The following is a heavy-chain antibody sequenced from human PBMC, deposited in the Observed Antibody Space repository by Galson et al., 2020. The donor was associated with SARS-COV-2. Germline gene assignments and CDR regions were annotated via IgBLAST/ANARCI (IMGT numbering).Heavy chain of an antibody. CDR3: ARDSRVRTYGSGSYYTYYYGMDV. CDR1: GFTFSSYS. V-gene: IGHV3-21*01. CDR2: ISSSSSYI. Sequence: KLGESLKISCAASGFTFSSYSMNWVRQAPGKGLEWVSSISSSSSYIYYADSVKGRFTISRDNAKNSLYLQMNSLRAEDTAVYYCARDSRVRTYGSGSYYTYYYGMDVWGQGTTVTVSS. J-gene: IGHJ6*02. D-gene: IGHD3-10*01.